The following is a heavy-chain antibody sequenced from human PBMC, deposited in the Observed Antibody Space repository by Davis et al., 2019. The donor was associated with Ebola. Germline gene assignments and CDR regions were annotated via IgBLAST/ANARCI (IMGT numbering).Heavy chain of an antibody. D-gene: IGHD6-19*01. CDR2: VSYDGSSK. Sequence: GESLKISCAGSGFIFDTYGVHWVRQAPGRGLEWLALVSYDGSSKYYADSVKGRFTISRDNSKNTLYLQMNSLRAEDTAVYYCAKGPPGYSSGWLIYYYYGMDVWGQGTTVTVSS. CDR3: AKGPPGYSSGWLIYYYYGMDV. CDR1: GFIFDTYG. J-gene: IGHJ6*02. V-gene: IGHV3-30*18.